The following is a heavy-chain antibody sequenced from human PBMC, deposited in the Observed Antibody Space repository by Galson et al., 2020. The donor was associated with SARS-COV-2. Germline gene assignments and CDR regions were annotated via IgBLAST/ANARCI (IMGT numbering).Heavy chain of an antibody. D-gene: IGHD4-17*01. CDR1: GYTLTELS. J-gene: IGHJ6*02. CDR3: ATSPAVTTVGLPPFGTQTANYYYYYGMDV. V-gene: IGHV1-24*01. CDR2: FDPEDGET. Sequence: ASVKVSCKVSGYTLTELSMHWVRQAPGKGLEWMGGFDPEDGETIYAQKFQGRVTMTEDTSTDTAYMELSSLRSEDTAVYYCATSPAVTTVGLPPFGTQTANYYYYYGMDVWGQGTTVTVSS.